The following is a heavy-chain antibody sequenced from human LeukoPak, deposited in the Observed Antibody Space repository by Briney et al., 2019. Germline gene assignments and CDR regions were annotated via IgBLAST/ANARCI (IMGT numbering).Heavy chain of an antibody. D-gene: IGHD1-26*01. Sequence: GGSLRLSCAPSGFTFTSYSMSWVRQAPGKGLEWVSGTSDRGDYTYYADSVKGRFTISRDNSKNTLYLQMNSLRAEDTALYFCAKKAQYNGNYPLDYWGQGTLVTVSS. CDR1: GFTFTSYS. J-gene: IGHJ4*02. V-gene: IGHV3-23*01. CDR2: TSDRGDYT. CDR3: AKKAQYNGNYPLDY.